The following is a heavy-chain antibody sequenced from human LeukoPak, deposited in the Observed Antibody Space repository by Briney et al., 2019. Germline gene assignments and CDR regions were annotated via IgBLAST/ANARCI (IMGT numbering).Heavy chain of an antibody. CDR1: GGSFSGYY. J-gene: IGHJ4*02. Sequence: KPSETLSLTCAVYGGSFSGYYWSWIRQPPGKGPEWIGQINHSGNTKYNTSLESRVSISADPSKNQFSLRLTSLTAADTAVYYCARGRVSYLTSYYFDYWGQGTLVTVSS. CDR2: INHSGNT. CDR3: ARGRVSYLTSYYFDY. V-gene: IGHV4-34*01. D-gene: IGHD1-26*01.